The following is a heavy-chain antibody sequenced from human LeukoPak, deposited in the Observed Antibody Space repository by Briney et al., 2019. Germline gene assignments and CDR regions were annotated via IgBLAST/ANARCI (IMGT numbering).Heavy chain of an antibody. V-gene: IGHV4-31*11. CDR2: IYYSGST. J-gene: IGHJ5*02. D-gene: IGHD3-16*01. CDR3: ARHDPFSRFDP. CDR1: GGSISSGGYY. Sequence: SETLSLTCAVSGGSISSGGYYWSWIRQHPGKGLEWIGYIYYSGSTNYNPSLKSRVTISVDTSKNQFSLKLSSVTAADTAVYYCARHDPFSRFDPWGQGTLVTVSS.